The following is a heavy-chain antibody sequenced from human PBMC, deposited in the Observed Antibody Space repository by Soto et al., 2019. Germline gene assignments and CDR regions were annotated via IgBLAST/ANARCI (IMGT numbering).Heavy chain of an antibody. V-gene: IGHV4-59*01. CDR1: GGSISPFY. D-gene: IGHD2-15*01. CDR3: ARVGGVAARTFGY. Sequence: SETLSLTCTVSGGSISPFYWSWVRQPPGKGLEWIGYLYYSGNTNYNPSLKGRVTISVDASKNQVSLRLTSVTAADTAVYYCARVGGVAARTFGYWGQGTVVTVSS. J-gene: IGHJ4*02. CDR2: LYYSGNT.